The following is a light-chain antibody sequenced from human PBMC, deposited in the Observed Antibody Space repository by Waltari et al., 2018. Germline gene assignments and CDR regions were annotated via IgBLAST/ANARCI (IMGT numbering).Light chain of an antibody. CDR3: QSADNIGSFYV. Sequence: SYELPLSPSVSVSPGQTARITCSGEGLPNPIDCWYQQKAGQAPVAVIYKDSERPSGIPARFSGSSSGTSVTLTISGVQPEDEADYYCQSADNIGSFYVFGPGTKVTVL. V-gene: IGLV3-25*03. CDR1: GLPNPI. CDR2: KDS. J-gene: IGLJ1*01.